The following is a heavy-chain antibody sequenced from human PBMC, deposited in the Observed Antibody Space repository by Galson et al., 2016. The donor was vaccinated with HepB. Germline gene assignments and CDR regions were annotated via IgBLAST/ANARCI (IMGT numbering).Heavy chain of an antibody. Sequence: SLRLSCAASGFTFSTYAMSWVGQAPGKGLEWVSLISGGNTYYADAVRGRFIISRDNSNIKRFLQMNSLTTEDTAIYYCAKDRLSGHGDYSWGIFDIWGRGTEVTVSS. V-gene: IGHV3-23*01. D-gene: IGHD4-17*01. CDR1: GFTFSTYA. CDR3: AKDRLSGHGDYSWGIFDI. J-gene: IGHJ3*02. CDR2: ISGGNT.